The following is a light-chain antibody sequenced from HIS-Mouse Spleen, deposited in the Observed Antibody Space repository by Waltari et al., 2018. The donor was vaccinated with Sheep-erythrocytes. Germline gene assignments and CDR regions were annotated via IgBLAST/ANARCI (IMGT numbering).Light chain of an antibody. V-gene: IGLV1-36*01. CDR3: AAWDDSLNGVV. Sequence: QSVLTQPPSVSEAPRQRVTISCSGSSSNIGNNAVHWYQQLPGKSPNLLIYYDDLLPSGVSDRFSGSKSGTSASLAISGLQSEDEADYYCAAWDDSLNGVVFGGGTKLTVL. CDR1: SSNIGNNA. CDR2: YDD. J-gene: IGLJ2*01.